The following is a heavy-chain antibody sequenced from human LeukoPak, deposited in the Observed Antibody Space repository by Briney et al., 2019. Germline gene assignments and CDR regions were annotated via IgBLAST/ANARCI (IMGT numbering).Heavy chain of an antibody. CDR1: GFTFNSFW. CDR2: IKEDGSEE. V-gene: IGHV3-7*01. CDR3: ARVMGNWFDP. J-gene: IGHJ5*02. Sequence: GGSLRLSCTASGFTFNSFWMTWVRQAPGKGLEWVANIKEDGSEENCVDSLKGRFTISRDNAKNSLYLQMNSLRAGDTAVYYCARVMGNWFDPWGQGTLVTVSS. D-gene: IGHD1-26*01.